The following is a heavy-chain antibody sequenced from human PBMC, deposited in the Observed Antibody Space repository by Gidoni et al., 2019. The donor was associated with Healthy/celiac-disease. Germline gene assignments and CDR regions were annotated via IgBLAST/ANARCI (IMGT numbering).Heavy chain of an antibody. CDR1: GGTFSSYA. CDR2: IIPILGIA. V-gene: IGHV1-69*04. J-gene: IGHJ4*02. Sequence: HVQLVQSGAEVQKPGSPVKVSCKASGGTFSSYAIRWVRQAPGQGLEWMGRIIPILGIANYAQKFQGRVTITADKSTSTAYMELSSLRSEDTAVYYCARTIEGANDYWGQRTLVTVSS. CDR3: ARTIEGANDY.